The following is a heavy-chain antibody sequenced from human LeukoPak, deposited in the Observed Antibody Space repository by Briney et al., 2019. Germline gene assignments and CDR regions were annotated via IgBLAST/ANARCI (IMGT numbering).Heavy chain of an antibody. CDR2: TSRIGRSI. Sequence: PGGSLRLSCAASGLTFSSYAMSWLRQAPGKGLEWVSGTSRIGRSIHYADPVKGRFTISRDNSKNTLYLQMNSLRADDTAVYYCAKDMNSGRDGSGLGDYFDYWGQGTLVTVSS. CDR1: GLTFSSYA. CDR3: AKDMNSGRDGSGLGDYFDY. V-gene: IGHV3-23*01. J-gene: IGHJ4*02. D-gene: IGHD6-19*01.